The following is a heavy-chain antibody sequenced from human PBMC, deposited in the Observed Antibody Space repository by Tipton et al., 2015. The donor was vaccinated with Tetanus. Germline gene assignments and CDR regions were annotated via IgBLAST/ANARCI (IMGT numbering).Heavy chain of an antibody. CDR3: ARDLGTSVFH. CDR1: GGSINSGGYY. J-gene: IGHJ4*02. V-gene: IGHV4-61*08. D-gene: IGHD1-7*01. CDR2: IFYGGTT. Sequence: GLVKPSQTLSVTCTVSGGSINSGGYYWSWIRQPPGKGLEWIGYIFYGGTTNYNPSLKSRVTISLDTSKNQFSLQLSSVTAADTAVYYCARDLGTSVFHWGQGTLVTVSS.